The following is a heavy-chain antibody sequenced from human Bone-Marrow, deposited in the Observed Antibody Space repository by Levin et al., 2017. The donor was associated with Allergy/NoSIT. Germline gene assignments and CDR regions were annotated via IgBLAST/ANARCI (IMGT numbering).Heavy chain of an antibody. D-gene: IGHD3-3*01. V-gene: IGHV3-21*01. Sequence: GGSLRLSCAASGLTFSSHTMYWVRQAPGKGLEWVSSISSSSNFIYYADSLKGRFTISRDNAKNSLYLEVSSLRAEDTAVYYCATRSLYYSGSGYVPYWGQGVLVTVSS. CDR1: GLTFSSHT. CDR2: ISSSSNFI. CDR3: ATRSLYYSGSGYVPY. J-gene: IGHJ4*02.